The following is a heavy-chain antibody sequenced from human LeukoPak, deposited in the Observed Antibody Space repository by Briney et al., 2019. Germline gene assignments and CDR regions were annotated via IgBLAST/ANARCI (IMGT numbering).Heavy chain of an antibody. Sequence: ASVKVSCKASGYTFTGYYMHWVRQAPGQGLEWMGWINPNGGGTNYAQKFQGRVTMTRDTSISTAYMELSRLRSDNTAVYYCARDREFGWSGYYFDYWGQGTLVTVSS. V-gene: IGHV1-2*02. CDR3: ARDREFGWSGYYFDY. J-gene: IGHJ4*02. CDR2: INPNGGGT. CDR1: GYTFTGYY. D-gene: IGHD3-3*01.